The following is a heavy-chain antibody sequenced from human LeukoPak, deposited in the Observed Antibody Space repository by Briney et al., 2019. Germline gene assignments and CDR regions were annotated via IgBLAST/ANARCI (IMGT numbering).Heavy chain of an antibody. CDR1: GGAFSSYA. CDR3: ARDRTVTNYDAFDT. CDR2: IIPMFGTA. Sequence: SVKVSCKASGGAFSSYAINWVRQAPGQGLEWMGGIIPMFGTANYAQKFQGRVTITADESTSTAYMELSSLRSEDTAVYYCARDRTVTNYDAFDTWGQGTMVTVSS. J-gene: IGHJ3*02. D-gene: IGHD4-11*01. V-gene: IGHV1-69*13.